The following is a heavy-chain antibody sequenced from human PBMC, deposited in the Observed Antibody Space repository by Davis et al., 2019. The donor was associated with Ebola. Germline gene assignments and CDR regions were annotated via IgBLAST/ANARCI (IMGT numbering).Heavy chain of an antibody. CDR3: ARDIIAAAGTREVGNWFDP. Sequence: SVKVSCKASGGTFSSYAISWVRQAPGQGLEWMGGIIPIFGTANYAQKFQGRVTITADESTSTAYMELSSLRSEDTAVYYCARDIIAAAGTREVGNWFDPWGQGTLVTVSS. V-gene: IGHV1-69*13. CDR1: GGTFSSYA. D-gene: IGHD6-13*01. CDR2: IIPIFGTA. J-gene: IGHJ5*02.